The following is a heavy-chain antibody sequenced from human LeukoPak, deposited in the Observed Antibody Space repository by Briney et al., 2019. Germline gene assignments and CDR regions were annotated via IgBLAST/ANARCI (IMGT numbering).Heavy chain of an antibody. CDR1: GVSISSSSYY. J-gene: IGHJ6*03. D-gene: IGHD2-2*02. V-gene: IGHV4-39*07. CDR3: ARVGYCSSTSCYTRYYYYYMDV. CDR2: IYYSGST. Sequence: SETLSLTCSVSGVSISSSSYYWGWIRQPPGKGLEWIGSIYYSGSTYYNPSLKTRVNISVDTSKTQFSLKLSSVTAADTAVYYCARVGYCSSTSCYTRYYYYYMDVWGKGTTVTVSS.